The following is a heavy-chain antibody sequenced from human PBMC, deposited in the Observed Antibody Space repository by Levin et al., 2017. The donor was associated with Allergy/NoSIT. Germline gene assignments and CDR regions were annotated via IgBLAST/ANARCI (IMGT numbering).Heavy chain of an antibody. V-gene: IGHV3-23*01. CDR2: ISTSGGST. D-gene: IGHD1-20*01. Sequence: GGSLRLSCAASGFTFSSYAMSWVRQAPGKGLEWVSGISTSGGSTYYADSVKGRFTISRDTSKKTLFLQMNSLRVDDTAVYYCAKDLVSGTATPDAFDSWGQGTMVTVSP. CDR3: AKDLVSGTATPDAFDS. J-gene: IGHJ3*02. CDR1: GFTFSSYA.